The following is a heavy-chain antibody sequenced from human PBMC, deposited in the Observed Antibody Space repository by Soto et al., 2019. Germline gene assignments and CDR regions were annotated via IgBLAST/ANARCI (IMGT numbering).Heavy chain of an antibody. CDR3: GRLAEAATGHTDFDF. Sequence: SETLSLTCTVSGASIKSSNYFWGWIRQPPGKGLEFVGSIHSSGGTYYNPSLKSRVTVSVDLSNSHFSLSLKSLTATDTAVYYCGRLAEAATGHTDFDFWGQGTLVTVSS. CDR2: IHSSGGT. V-gene: IGHV4-39*02. J-gene: IGHJ4*02. CDR1: GASIKSSNYF. D-gene: IGHD2-15*01.